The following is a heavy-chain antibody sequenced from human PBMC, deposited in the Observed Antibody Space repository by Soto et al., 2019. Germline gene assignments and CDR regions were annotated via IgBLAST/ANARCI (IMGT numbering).Heavy chain of an antibody. CDR1: GFTFSSYA. CDR2: ISGSGGST. Sequence: GVLRLSCAASGFTFSSYAMSWVRQAPGKGLEWVSAISGSGGSTYYADSVKGRFTISRDNSKNTLYLQMNSLRAEDTAVYYCAKDRDYDILTGYSNVYYFDYWGQGTLVTVSS. J-gene: IGHJ4*02. CDR3: AKDRDYDILTGYSNVYYFDY. V-gene: IGHV3-23*01. D-gene: IGHD3-9*01.